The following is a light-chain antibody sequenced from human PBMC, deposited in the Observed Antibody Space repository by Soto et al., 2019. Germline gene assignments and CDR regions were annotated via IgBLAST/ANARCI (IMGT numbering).Light chain of an antibody. CDR2: DVS. Sequence: DIQMTHSPSTLSASVGDRVTITCRASQSISSWLAWYQQKPGQAPRLLIYDVSSLQSGVPSRFSGSGSATEFTLTISSLQPDDFATYYCQQYESYWTFGQGTKVDIK. CDR3: QQYESYWT. CDR1: QSISSW. J-gene: IGKJ1*01. V-gene: IGKV1-5*01.